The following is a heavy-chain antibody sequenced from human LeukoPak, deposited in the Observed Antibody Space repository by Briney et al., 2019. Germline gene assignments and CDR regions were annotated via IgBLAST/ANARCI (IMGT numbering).Heavy chain of an antibody. CDR3: ARGSGYDKFDF. J-gene: IGHJ4*02. CDR2: IKQDGSEK. V-gene: IGHV3-7*05. CDR1: GFTFSSYW. D-gene: IGHD5-12*01. Sequence: GGSLRLSCAASGFTFSSYWMSWVRQAPGTGLEWVANIKQDGSEKYYAGSVKGRSTISRDNAENSLYLQMNSLRAEDTAVYYCARGSGYDKFDFWGQGTLVTVSS.